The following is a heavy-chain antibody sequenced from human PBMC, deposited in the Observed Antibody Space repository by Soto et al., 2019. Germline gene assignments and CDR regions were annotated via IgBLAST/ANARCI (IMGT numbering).Heavy chain of an antibody. CDR1: GFTFSSYA. Sequence: QVQLVESGGGVVQPGRSLRLSCAASGFTFSSYAMYWVRQAPGKGLEWVAVISYDGSNKYYADSVKGRFTISRDNSKNTLYLQMNSLSAEDTAVYCCAKDNHGYVSFRLDYWGQGTLVTVSS. D-gene: IGHD5-12*01. CDR2: ISYDGSNK. V-gene: IGHV3-30*18. CDR3: AKDNHGYVSFRLDY. J-gene: IGHJ4*02.